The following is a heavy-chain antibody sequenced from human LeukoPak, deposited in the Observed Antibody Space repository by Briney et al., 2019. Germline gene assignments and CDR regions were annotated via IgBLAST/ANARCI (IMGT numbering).Heavy chain of an antibody. CDR3: AKIPQVSIFGVPNFDD. Sequence: GGSLRLSCAASGFTFSSYAMTWVRQAPGKGLEWVSCISGSGDNTYYPYSVWGRFTISRDNFKKTLYLQMDSLRAEDTAVYYCAKIPQVSIFGVPNFDDWGQGTLVTVSS. D-gene: IGHD3-3*01. CDR2: ISGSGDNT. V-gene: IGHV3-23*01. J-gene: IGHJ4*02. CDR1: GFTFSSYA.